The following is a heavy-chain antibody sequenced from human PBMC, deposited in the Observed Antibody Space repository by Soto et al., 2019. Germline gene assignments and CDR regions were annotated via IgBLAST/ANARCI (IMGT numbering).Heavy chain of an antibody. J-gene: IGHJ6*02. CDR3: ARVPNGYKSGLRLRYHYGKYV. D-gene: IGHD5-12*01. CDR1: GYSFTTYY. V-gene: IGHV1-46*01. Sequence: QVQLVQSGAEVKKPGASVRISCKPSGYSFTTYYVHWVRQTPGLGLEWKGIINPSGGDTSYAQKFQGRVTLTRDPSTSTVYMDLSSLRSEDTAVYSCARVPNGYKSGLRLRYHYGKYVWGQGTTVTVS. CDR2: INPSGGDT.